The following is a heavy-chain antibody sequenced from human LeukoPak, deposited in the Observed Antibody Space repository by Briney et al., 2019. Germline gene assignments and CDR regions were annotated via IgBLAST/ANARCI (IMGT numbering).Heavy chain of an antibody. CDR2: IIPIFGTT. CDR3: ARGIRGYYYYYMDV. CDR1: GGTFSSYP. J-gene: IGHJ6*03. Sequence: SVKVSCKASGGTFSSYPISWVRQAPGQGLEWRGGIIPIFGTTNYAQKFQGRVTITTDESTSTAYMELNSLRSEDTAVYYCARGIRGYYYYYMDVWGKGTTVTVSS. V-gene: IGHV1-69*05.